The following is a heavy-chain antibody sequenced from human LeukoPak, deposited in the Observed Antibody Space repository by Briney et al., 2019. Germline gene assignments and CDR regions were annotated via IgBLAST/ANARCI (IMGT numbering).Heavy chain of an antibody. D-gene: IGHD3-9*01. Sequence: GGSLRLSCAASGFTFSSYSMSWVRQAPGKGLEWVANIKQDGSEKYYVDSVKGRFTISRDNAKNSLYLQMNSLRAEDTAVYYCARDPYYDILTGYLPFDYWGQGTLVTVSS. CDR2: IKQDGSEK. V-gene: IGHV3-7*01. CDR1: GFTFSSYS. J-gene: IGHJ4*02. CDR3: ARDPYYDILTGYLPFDY.